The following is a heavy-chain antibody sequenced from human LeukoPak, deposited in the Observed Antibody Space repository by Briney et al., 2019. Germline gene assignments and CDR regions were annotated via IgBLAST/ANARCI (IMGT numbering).Heavy chain of an antibody. CDR2: TNSDGSSI. V-gene: IGHV3-74*01. CDR3: AREGPDYYFDS. J-gene: IGHJ4*01. Sequence: GGSLRLSCAASGFTFSNYWMHWVRQAPGKGLVWVSRTNSDGSSIVYADSVKGRFTISRDNAKNTLYLQMNNLRAEDTAVYYCAREGPDYYFDSWGHGTLVTVSS. CDR1: GFTFSNYW.